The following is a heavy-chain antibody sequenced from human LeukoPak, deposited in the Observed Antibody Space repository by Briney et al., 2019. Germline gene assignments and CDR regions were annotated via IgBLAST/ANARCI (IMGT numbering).Heavy chain of an antibody. CDR2: INPSGGST. J-gene: IGHJ4*02. CDR1: GYSFTIYY. CDR3: ARGLLHSDY. Sequence: ASVKVSCKASGYSFTIYYMHWVRQAPGQGLGWMGTINPSGGSTNYAQKFQGRVTMTRDTSTSIVYMDLSSLTSEDTAVYYCARGLLHSDYWGQGTLVTVSS. V-gene: IGHV1-46*01.